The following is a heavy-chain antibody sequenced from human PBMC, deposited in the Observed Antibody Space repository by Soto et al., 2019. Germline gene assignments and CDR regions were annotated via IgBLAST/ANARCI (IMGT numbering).Heavy chain of an antibody. V-gene: IGHV1-69*13. CDR3: ARDYDSSGYDYYYGMDV. Sequence: GXSXKVSFKTSGGTXTRHAIHLVRQAPGQGLEWMGGIIPLFGTTNYAQKFKGRVTISADESTSTAYTELSSLTSEDAAVYYCARDYDSSGYDYYYGMDVWGQGTTLTVS. J-gene: IGHJ6*02. D-gene: IGHD3-22*01. CDR1: GGTXTRHA. CDR2: IIPLFGTT.